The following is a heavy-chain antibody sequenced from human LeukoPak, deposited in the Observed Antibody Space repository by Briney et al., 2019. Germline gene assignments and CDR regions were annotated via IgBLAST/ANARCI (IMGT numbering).Heavy chain of an antibody. Sequence: SVKVSCKASGGTFSSYAISWVRQAPGQGLEWMGRIIPILGIANYAQKFQGRVTITADKSTSTAYMELSSLRSEDTAVYYCARLIVGAIGDYWGQGTLVTVSS. V-gene: IGHV1-69*04. D-gene: IGHD1-26*01. CDR3: ARLIVGAIGDY. CDR2: IIPILGIA. CDR1: GGTFSSYA. J-gene: IGHJ4*02.